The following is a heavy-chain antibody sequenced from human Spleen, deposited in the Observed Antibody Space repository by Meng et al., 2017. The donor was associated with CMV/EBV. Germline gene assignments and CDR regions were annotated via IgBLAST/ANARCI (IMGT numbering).Heavy chain of an antibody. D-gene: IGHD3-22*01. CDR3: ASTDYYDSSGYQNFDY. J-gene: IGHJ4*02. CDR2: ISNDGSNK. Sequence: GGSLRLSCAASGFTFSSYAMHWVRQAPGKGLEWVAVISNDGSNKYYADSVKGRFTISRDNSKNTLYLQMNSLRAEDTAVYYCASTDYYDSSGYQNFDYWGQGTLVTVSS. CDR1: GFTFSSYA. V-gene: IGHV3-30*04.